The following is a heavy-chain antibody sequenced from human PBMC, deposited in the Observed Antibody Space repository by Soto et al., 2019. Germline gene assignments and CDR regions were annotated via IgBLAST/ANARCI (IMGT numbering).Heavy chain of an antibody. D-gene: IGHD3-10*01. Sequence: PGGSLGLSCAASGFTFSNYAMTWVRQAPGKGLEWVSHVPTSGYDIYYVDSVKGRFTISRDNSKNTLYVQMNNLRVEDTAVYYCARDSRGPDYWGQGTLVTVSS. CDR3: ARDSRGPDY. J-gene: IGHJ4*02. CDR1: GFTFSNYA. CDR2: VPTSGYDI. V-gene: IGHV3-23*01.